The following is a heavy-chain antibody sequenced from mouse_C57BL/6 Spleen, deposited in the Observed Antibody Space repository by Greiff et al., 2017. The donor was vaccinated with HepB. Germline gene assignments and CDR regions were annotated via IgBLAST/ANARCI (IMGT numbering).Heavy chain of an antibody. V-gene: IGHV1-5*01. CDR1: GYTFTSYW. J-gene: IGHJ2*01. D-gene: IGHD1-1*01. CDR2: IYPGNSDT. CDR3: TKGDYYGSSDFDY. Sequence: DVKLQESGTVLARPGASVKMSCKTSGYTFTSYWMHWVKQRPGQGLEWIGAIYPGNSDTSYNQKFKGKAKLTAVTSASTAYMELSSLTNEDSAVYYCTKGDYYGSSDFDYWGQGTTLTVSS.